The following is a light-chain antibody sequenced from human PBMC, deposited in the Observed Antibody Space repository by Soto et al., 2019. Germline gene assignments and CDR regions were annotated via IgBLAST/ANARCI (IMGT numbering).Light chain of an antibody. J-gene: IGLJ1*01. CDR1: SSDVGGYNY. Sequence: QSFLAQPPSASGSPGQSVAISCTGTSSDVGGYNYVSWYQQHPGKAPKLMIYEVNKRPSGVPDRFSGSKPGNTASLTVSGLQAEDEADYYCSSYAGSSNVFGTGTKVTVL. CDR3: SSYAGSSNV. V-gene: IGLV2-8*01. CDR2: EVN.